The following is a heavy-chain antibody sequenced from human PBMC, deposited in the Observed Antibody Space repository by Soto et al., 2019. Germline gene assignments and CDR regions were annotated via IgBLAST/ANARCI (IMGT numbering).Heavy chain of an antibody. J-gene: IGHJ4*02. CDR3: AREGGYSYGYYPRYFDY. V-gene: IGHV3-7*05. CDR1: GFTFSSYW. Sequence: GGSLRLSCAASGFTFSSYWMSWVRQAPGKGLEWVANIKQDGSEKYYVDTLKGRFTISSDNAKNSLYLQMNSLRAEDTAVDYCAREGGYSYGYYPRYFDYWGQGTLVTVSS. D-gene: IGHD5-18*01. CDR2: IKQDGSEK.